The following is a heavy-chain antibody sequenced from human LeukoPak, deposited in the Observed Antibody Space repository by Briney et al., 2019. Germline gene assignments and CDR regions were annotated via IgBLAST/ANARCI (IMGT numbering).Heavy chain of an antibody. D-gene: IGHD6-19*01. J-gene: IGHJ4*02. CDR1: GYTFTGYY. V-gene: IGHV1-2*02. Sequence: ASVKVSCKASGYTFTGYYMHWVRQAPGQRLEWMGWINPNSGGTNYAQKFQGRVTMTRDTSISTAYMELSRLRSDDTAVYYCARDPQGAVAGTFLDYWGQGTLVTVSS. CDR3: ARDPQGAVAGTFLDY. CDR2: INPNSGGT.